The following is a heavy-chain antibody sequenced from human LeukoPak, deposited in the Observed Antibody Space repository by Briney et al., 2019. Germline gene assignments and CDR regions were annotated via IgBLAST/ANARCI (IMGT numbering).Heavy chain of an antibody. V-gene: IGHV3-23*01. Sequence: SGGSLRLSCAASGFTFSSYAMSWVREAPGKGLEWVSAISGSGGTTFYADSVKGRFTISRDNSKNTLYLQMSSLRAEDTAVYYCAKKYDSSGYHVGFDPWGRGTLVTVSS. J-gene: IGHJ5*02. D-gene: IGHD3-22*01. CDR1: GFTFSSYA. CDR3: AKKYDSSGYHVGFDP. CDR2: ISGSGGTT.